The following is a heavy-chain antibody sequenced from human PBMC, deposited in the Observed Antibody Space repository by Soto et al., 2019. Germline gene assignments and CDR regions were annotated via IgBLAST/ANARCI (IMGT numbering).Heavy chain of an antibody. J-gene: IGHJ5*02. CDR2: IIPIFGTA. CDR3: AREGHDYVWGTPPLGRFDP. V-gene: IGHV1-69*13. Sequence: ASVKVSCKASGGTFSSYAISWVRQAPGQGLEWMGGIIPIFGTANYAQKFQGRVTITADESTSTAYMELSSLRSDDTAVYYCAREGHDYVWGTPPLGRFDPWGQGTLVTVSS. CDR1: GGTFSSYA. D-gene: IGHD3-16*01.